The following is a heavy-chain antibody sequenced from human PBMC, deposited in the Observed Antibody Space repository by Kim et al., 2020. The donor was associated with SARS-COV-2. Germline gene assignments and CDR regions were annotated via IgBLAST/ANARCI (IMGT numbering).Heavy chain of an antibody. CDR3: VRGGYVNYISGPKKIFDF. V-gene: IGHV1-2*02. J-gene: IGHJ4*02. D-gene: IGHD5-12*01. CDR2: VHPFTGGT. Sequence: ASVKVSCKASGYRFTDYYIHWVRQAPGQGPEYIGYVHPFTGGTGCRQRFQGRVTMTRDTSITTAYMALTRLTSDDTAVYYCVRGGYVNYISGPKKIFDFWGQGTLVTVSS. CDR1: GYRFTDYY.